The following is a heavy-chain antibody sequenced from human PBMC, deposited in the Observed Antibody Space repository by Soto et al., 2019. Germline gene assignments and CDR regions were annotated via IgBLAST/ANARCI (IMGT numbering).Heavy chain of an antibody. V-gene: IGHV3-48*02. CDR3: ARIKLVEWFFINVDVYDMDV. J-gene: IGHJ6*02. CDR2: ISSNSRTI. D-gene: IGHD3-3*01. CDR1: GFSLSDYA. Sequence: GGSLRLSCVASGFSLSDYAVNWVRQAPGKGLEWVSFISSNSRTIYYADSVEGRFTVSRDNARNSVSLQMDSLRDEDAAVYYCARIKLVEWFFINVDVYDMDVWGQGTPVTVSS.